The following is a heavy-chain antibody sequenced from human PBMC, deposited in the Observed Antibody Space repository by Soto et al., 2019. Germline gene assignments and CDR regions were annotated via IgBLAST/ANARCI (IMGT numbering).Heavy chain of an antibody. CDR2: IIPIVGLT. CDR3: ARPTGGHDAGGNYMDV. V-gene: IGHV1-69*02. J-gene: IGHJ6*03. D-gene: IGHD2-8*02. CDR1: GGSLSSYP. Sequence: QVQLLQSGSEVKKPGSSVKVSCRASGGSLSSYPVTWVRQAPGQGLEWMGRIIPIVGLTNYAQKFQGRVTITADKSTSTAYMELSSLRSDDMAVDYCARPTGGHDAGGNYMDVWGKGTTVIVSS.